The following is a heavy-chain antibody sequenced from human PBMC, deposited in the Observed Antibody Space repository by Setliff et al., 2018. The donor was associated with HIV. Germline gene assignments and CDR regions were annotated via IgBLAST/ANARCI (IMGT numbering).Heavy chain of an antibody. V-gene: IGHV3-74*03. CDR2: INSDGTST. CDR1: GFKFRDYT. J-gene: IGHJ4*02. CDR3: ARDLSYDYDRSSDTFDY. D-gene: IGHD3-22*01. Sequence: PGGSLRLSCAASGFKFRDYTLSWLRQFPGKGLEWVSRINSDGTSTTYADSVKGRFTISRDNAKNTLYLQMNSLRAEDTAVYYCARDLSYDYDRSSDTFDYWGQGTLVTVSS.